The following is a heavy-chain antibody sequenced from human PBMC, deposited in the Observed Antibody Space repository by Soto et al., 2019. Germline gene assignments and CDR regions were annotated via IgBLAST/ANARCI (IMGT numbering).Heavy chain of an antibody. CDR3: ARDLTIVPATHPRLENYGMDV. Sequence: QVQLVQSAAEVKKPGASVKVSCKASGYSFTSYGISWVRRAPGQGLDWMGWVSPYNGHTQFAQRFQGRVTMTTDTSTKTAYMELRNLRSDDTAHYYCARDLTIVPATHPRLENYGMDVWGQGPTVIVSS. V-gene: IGHV1-18*01. J-gene: IGHJ6*02. CDR2: VSPYNGHT. CDR1: GYSFTSYG. D-gene: IGHD2-2*01.